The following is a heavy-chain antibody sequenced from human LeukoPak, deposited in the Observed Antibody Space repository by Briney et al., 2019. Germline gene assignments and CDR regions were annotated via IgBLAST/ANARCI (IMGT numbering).Heavy chain of an antibody. CDR1: GITVSNNY. D-gene: IGHD3-22*01. V-gene: IGHV3-66*01. J-gene: IGHJ6*02. Sequence: PGGSLRLSCAASGITVSNNYMTWVRQAPGKGLEWVSLIYSGGTTFYAHSVKGRLTISRDNSKNTLYLQMNSLRAEDTAVYYCARVSTYESSGYPYYYYAMDVWGQGTTVTVSS. CDR2: IYSGGTT. CDR3: ARVSTYESSGYPYYYYAMDV.